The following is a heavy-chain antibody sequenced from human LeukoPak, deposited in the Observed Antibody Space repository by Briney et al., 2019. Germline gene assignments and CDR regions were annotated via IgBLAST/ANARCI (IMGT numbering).Heavy chain of an antibody. CDR1: GYTFTRYG. D-gene: IGHD6-19*01. CDR2: ISDYNGNK. Sequence: ASVKVSCKASGYTFTRYGISWVRQAPGQGREWMGWISDYNGNKNYAQKLQGRVTMTTDPSTSTAYMELRSLRSDDTAVYYCARQRIAVAGNFDYWGQGTLVTVSS. CDR3: ARQRIAVAGNFDY. J-gene: IGHJ4*02. V-gene: IGHV1-18*01.